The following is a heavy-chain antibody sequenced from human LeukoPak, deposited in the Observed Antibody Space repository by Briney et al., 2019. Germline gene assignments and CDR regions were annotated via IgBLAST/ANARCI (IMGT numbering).Heavy chain of an antibody. Sequence: SETLSLTCTVSGGSITSYYWSWIRQPPGKGLERIGYIYYSGSTNYNPSLKSRVTISVDTSKNQFSLKLSSVTAADTAVYYCARLEYYRSGSYYIFDYWGQGTLVTVSS. D-gene: IGHD3-10*01. CDR3: ARLEYYRSGSYYIFDY. CDR1: GGSITSYY. CDR2: IYYSGST. V-gene: IGHV4-59*01. J-gene: IGHJ4*02.